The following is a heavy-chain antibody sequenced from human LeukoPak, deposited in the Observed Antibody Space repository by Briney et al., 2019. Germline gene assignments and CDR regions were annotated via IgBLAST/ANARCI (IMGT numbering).Heavy chain of an antibody. V-gene: IGHV3-11*06. D-gene: IGHD3-22*01. Sequence: GGSLRLSCAASGFTSSDYHMSWIRQAPGKGLECVSYISSSSSYTNYADSVKGRFTISRDNAKNSLYLQMNSLRDEDTAVYYCARTYETSGYYTPLLGYWGQGTLVTVSS. CDR3: ARTYETSGYYTPLLGY. CDR2: ISSSSSYT. J-gene: IGHJ4*02. CDR1: GFTSSDYH.